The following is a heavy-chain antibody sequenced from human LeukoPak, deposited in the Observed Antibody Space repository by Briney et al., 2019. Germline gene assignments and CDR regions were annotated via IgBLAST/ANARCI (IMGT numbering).Heavy chain of an antibody. CDR1: GFTFSSYW. V-gene: IGHV3-7*01. CDR2: IKQDGSEK. D-gene: IGHD3-10*01. CDR3: AKGAFRDQVQGYYYMDV. Sequence: GGSLRLSCAASGFTFSSYWMGWVRQAPGKGLGWVANIKQDGSEKYYVDSVKGRFIISRDNAKNSLYLQMNSLRAEDTAVYYCAKGAFRDQVQGYYYMDVWGKGTTVTVSS. J-gene: IGHJ6*03.